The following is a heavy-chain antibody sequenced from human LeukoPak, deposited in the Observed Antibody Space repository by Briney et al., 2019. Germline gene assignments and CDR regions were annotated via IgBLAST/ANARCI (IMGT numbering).Heavy chain of an antibody. D-gene: IGHD4-17*01. V-gene: IGHV3-66*01. Sequence: GGSLRLSCAASGFTVSSNYMSWVRQAPGKGLEWVSVIYSGGSTYYADSVKGRFTISRDNSKNTLYLQMNSLRAEDTAVYYCARDPWAYDYGDYGAFDNWGQGTLVTVSS. CDR3: ARDPWAYDYGDYGAFDN. CDR1: GFTVSSNY. J-gene: IGHJ4*02. CDR2: IYSGGST.